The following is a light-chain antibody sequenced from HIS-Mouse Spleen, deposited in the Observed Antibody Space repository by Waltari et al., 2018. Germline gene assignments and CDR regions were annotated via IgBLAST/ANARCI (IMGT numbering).Light chain of an antibody. V-gene: IGLV2-14*01. Sequence: QSALTQPASVSGSPGTSIAISCTGTSSDVGGYNYVSWYQQHPGKAPKLMIYEVSNRPSGVSNRFSGATSGNTASLTISGLQAEDEADYYCSSYTSSSSWVFGGGTKLT. CDR3: SSYTSSSSWV. CDR1: SSDVGGYNY. J-gene: IGLJ3*02. CDR2: EVS.